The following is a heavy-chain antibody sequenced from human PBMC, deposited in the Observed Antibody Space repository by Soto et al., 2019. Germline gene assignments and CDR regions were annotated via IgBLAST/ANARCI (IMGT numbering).Heavy chain of an antibody. V-gene: IGHV3-30*18. Sequence: QVQLVESGGGVVQPGRSLRLSCAASGFTFNNNGMHWVRQAPGKGLEWVAIISYDGSNKYYADSVKGRFTISRDNSKNTLYLQMNSLRAEDTAVYYCAKGGVEAYYYDSSGYHIDYWGQGTLVTVSS. CDR1: GFTFNNNG. CDR2: ISYDGSNK. J-gene: IGHJ4*02. CDR3: AKGGVEAYYYDSSGYHIDY. D-gene: IGHD3-22*01.